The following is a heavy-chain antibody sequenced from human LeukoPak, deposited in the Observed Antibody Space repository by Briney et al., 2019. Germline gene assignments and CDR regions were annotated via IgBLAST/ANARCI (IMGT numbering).Heavy chain of an antibody. V-gene: IGHV1-18*01. CDR3: AADNSQWEPDAFDI. CDR2: ISAYNGNT. CDR1: GYTFTSYG. D-gene: IGHD1-26*01. J-gene: IGHJ3*02. Sequence: GASVKVSCKASGYTFTSYGISWVRQAPGQGLEWMGWISAYNGNTNYAQKLQGRVTMTTDTSTSTAYMELSSLRSEDTAVYYCAADNSQWEPDAFDIWGQGTMVTVSS.